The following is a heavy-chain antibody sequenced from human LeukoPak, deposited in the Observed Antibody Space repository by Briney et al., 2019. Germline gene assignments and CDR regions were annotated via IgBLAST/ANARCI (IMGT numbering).Heavy chain of an antibody. J-gene: IGHJ3*02. Sequence: GSLRLSCAASGFTFSDYYMSWIRQAPGKGLEWIGSTFYSGSTYYNPSLKSRVTISVDTSKNQFSLKLSSVTAADTAVYYCARASHTAHTVLDAFDIWGQGTMVTVSS. CDR3: ARASHTAHTVLDAFDI. D-gene: IGHD4-17*01. CDR1: GFTFSDYY. CDR2: TFYSGST. V-gene: IGHV4-38-2*01.